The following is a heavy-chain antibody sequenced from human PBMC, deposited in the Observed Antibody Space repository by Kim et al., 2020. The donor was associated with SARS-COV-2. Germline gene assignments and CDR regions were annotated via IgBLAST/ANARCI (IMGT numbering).Heavy chain of an antibody. CDR2: IYPGDSDT. Sequence: GESLKISCKGSGYSFTSYWIGWVRQMPGKGLEWMGIIYPGDSDTRYSPSIQGQVTISADKSISTAYLQWSSLKASDTAMYYCARLPTGARGVILPYYYGMDVWGQGTTVTVSS. CDR3: ARLPTGARGVILPYYYGMDV. D-gene: IGHD3-10*01. CDR1: GYSFTSYW. J-gene: IGHJ6*02. V-gene: IGHV5-51*01.